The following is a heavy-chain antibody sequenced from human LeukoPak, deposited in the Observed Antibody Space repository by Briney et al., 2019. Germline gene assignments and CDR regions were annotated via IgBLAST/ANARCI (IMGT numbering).Heavy chain of an antibody. Sequence: SETLSLTCAVYGGSFSGYYWSWIRQPPGKGLEWIGEINHSGSTNYNPSLKSRVTISVDTSKNQFSLKLSSVTAADTAVYYCASSYYYGSGSYVYWGQGTLVTVSS. CDR2: INHSGST. D-gene: IGHD3-10*01. J-gene: IGHJ4*02. CDR1: GGSFSGYY. CDR3: ASSYYYGSGSYVY. V-gene: IGHV4-34*01.